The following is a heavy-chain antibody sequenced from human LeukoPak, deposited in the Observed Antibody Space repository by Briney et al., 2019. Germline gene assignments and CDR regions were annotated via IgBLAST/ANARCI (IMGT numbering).Heavy chain of an antibody. CDR1: GFTFSSYA. CDR2: ISYDGSNK. J-gene: IGHJ3*02. CDR3: ARSLTDEVDAFDI. Sequence: GGSLRLSCAASGFTFSSYAMHWVRQAPGKGLEWVAVISYDGSNKYYADSVKGRFTISRDNSKNTLYLQMNSLRAEDTAVYYCARSLTDEVDAFDIWGQGTMVTVSS. V-gene: IGHV3-30-3*01.